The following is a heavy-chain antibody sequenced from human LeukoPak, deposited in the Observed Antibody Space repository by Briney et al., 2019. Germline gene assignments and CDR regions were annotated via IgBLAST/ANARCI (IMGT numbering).Heavy chain of an antibody. D-gene: IGHD5-18*01. CDR2: IYYNGNT. Sequence: SETLSLTCTVSGASISSSTYYWGYFRQPPGKELEWIGTIYYNGNTYYNPSLKSRVTISADTSKNQFSLKLRSVTAADTAVYYCARVEGNSPPYNWFDRWGQGTLVTVSS. CDR3: ARVEGNSPPYNWFDR. V-gene: IGHV4-39*02. J-gene: IGHJ5*02. CDR1: GASISSSTYY.